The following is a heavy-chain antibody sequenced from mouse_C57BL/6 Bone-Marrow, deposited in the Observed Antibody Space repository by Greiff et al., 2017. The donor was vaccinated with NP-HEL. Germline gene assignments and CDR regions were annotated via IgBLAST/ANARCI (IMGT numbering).Heavy chain of an antibody. CDR3: AGLLSFFDY. Sequence: QVQLQQPGAELVRPGTSVKLSCKASGYTFTSYWMHWVKQRPGQGLEWIGVIDPSDSYTNYNQKFKGKATLTVDNSSSTAYMQLSSLTSEDSAVYYCAGLLSFFDYWGQGTTLTVSS. CDR1: GYTFTSYW. J-gene: IGHJ2*01. V-gene: IGHV1-59*01. D-gene: IGHD2-13*01. CDR2: IDPSDSYT.